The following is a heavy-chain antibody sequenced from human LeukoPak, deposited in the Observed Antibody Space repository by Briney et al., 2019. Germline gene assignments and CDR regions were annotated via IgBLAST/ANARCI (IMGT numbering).Heavy chain of an antibody. D-gene: IGHD4-23*01. CDR3: AREIDDYGGNSGAFDI. V-gene: IGHV3-53*01. CDR1: GFTVSSNS. Sequence: PGGSLRLPCTVSGFTVSSNSMSWVRQAPGKGLEWVSFIYSDNTHYSDSVKGRFTISRDNSKNTLYLEMNSLRAEDTAVYYCAREIDDYGGNSGAFDIWGQGTMVTVSS. CDR2: IYSDNT. J-gene: IGHJ3*02.